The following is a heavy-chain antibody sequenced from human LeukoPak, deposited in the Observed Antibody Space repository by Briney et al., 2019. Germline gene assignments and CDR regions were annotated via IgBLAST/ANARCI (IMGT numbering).Heavy chain of an antibody. CDR3: ARDSNSDFWSGYYTNYFDY. CDR2: ISHDGRNT. V-gene: IGHV3-30*03. Sequence: PGGSLRLSCAASGFTFSDYNMHWVRQAPGKGLEWVADISHDGRNTYYADSVKGRFTISRDSSKNTLYLQMNSLRTEDTAVYYCARDSNSDFWSGYYTNYFDYWGQGTLVTVSS. J-gene: IGHJ4*02. D-gene: IGHD3-3*01. CDR1: GFTFSDYN.